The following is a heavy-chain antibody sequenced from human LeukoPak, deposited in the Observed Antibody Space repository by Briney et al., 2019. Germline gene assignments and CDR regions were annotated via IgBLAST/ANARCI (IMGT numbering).Heavy chain of an antibody. Sequence: NPSETLSLTCTVSGGSISSGSYYWSWIRQPAGKGLEWIGRIHTSGSTNYNPSLKSRVTISVDTSKNQFSLKLSSVTAADTAVYYCAREPRTLSGNSGFDYWGQGTLVTVSS. CDR1: GGSISSGSYY. J-gene: IGHJ4*02. D-gene: IGHD4-23*01. CDR3: AREPRTLSGNSGFDY. V-gene: IGHV4-61*02. CDR2: IHTSGST.